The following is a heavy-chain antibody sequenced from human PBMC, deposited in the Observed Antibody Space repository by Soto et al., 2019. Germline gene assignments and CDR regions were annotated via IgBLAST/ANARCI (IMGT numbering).Heavy chain of an antibody. D-gene: IGHD2-8*01. Sequence: PGGSLRLSCAASGFTFSSYSMNWVRQAPGKGLEWVSSISSSSSYIYYADSVKGRFTISRDNAKNSLYLQMNSLRAEDTAVYYCARDMVYAPHFDYWGQGTLVTVSS. CDR2: ISSSSSYI. V-gene: IGHV3-21*01. CDR3: ARDMVYAPHFDY. CDR1: GFTFSSYS. J-gene: IGHJ4*02.